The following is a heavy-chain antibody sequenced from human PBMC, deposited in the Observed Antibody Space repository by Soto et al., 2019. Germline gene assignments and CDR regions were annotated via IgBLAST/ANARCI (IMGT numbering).Heavy chain of an antibody. D-gene: IGHD2-15*01. CDR1: GGSITSSSYY. J-gene: IGHJ4*02. CDR3: ARYCSGGSCYEGRSSLFDY. Sequence: PSETLSLTCTVSGGSITSSSYYWGWIRQPPGKGLEWIGYIYYSGSTYYNPSLKSRVTISVDTSKNQFSLKLSSVTAADTAVYYCARYCSGGSCYEGRSSLFDYWGQGTLVTVSS. V-gene: IGHV4-30-4*08. CDR2: IYYSGST.